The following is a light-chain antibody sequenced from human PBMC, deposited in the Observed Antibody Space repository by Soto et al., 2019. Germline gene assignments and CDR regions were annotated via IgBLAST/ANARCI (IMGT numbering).Light chain of an antibody. CDR1: QSVGSY. Sequence: EIEVTQSPATLSLSPGERATLSCRTSQSVGSYLAWYQKKPGQAPRLLIYDASNRATGIPARFSGGGSGRDVTLTISRLEPEDFAVYYCRQRSNWPPLTFGGGTKVEI. J-gene: IGKJ4*01. CDR3: RQRSNWPPLT. CDR2: DAS. V-gene: IGKV3-11*02.